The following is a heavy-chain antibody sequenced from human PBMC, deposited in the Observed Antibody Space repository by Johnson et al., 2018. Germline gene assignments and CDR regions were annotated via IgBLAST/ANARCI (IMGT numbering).Heavy chain of an antibody. V-gene: IGHV1-8*01. CDR3: AREVLTAAGSS. D-gene: IGHD6-13*01. J-gene: IGHJ4*02. CDR1: GHGFTTYD. Sequence: QVQLQESGAEVKKPGASVKVSCKTSGHGFTTYDINWVRQAAGQGFEWLGWVNPGTTKTGYAQNFQGRIIMTTDTSITTAYLELSSLRSDDTAMYYCAREVLTAAGSSWGQGTLVTVFS. CDR2: VNPGTTKT.